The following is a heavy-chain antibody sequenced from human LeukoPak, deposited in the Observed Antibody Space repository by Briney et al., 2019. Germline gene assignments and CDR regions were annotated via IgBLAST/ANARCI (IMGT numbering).Heavy chain of an antibody. CDR3: ARAPVAGVPNFDC. Sequence: PSETLSLTCTVSGGSISSGSYYWSWIRQPAGQGLEWIGRIYTSGSTNYNPSLRSRVTMSVDTSKNQFSLTLTSVTAADTAVYYCARAPVAGVPNFDCWGQGTLVTVSS. CDR2: IYTSGST. D-gene: IGHD6-19*01. V-gene: IGHV4-61*02. CDR1: GGSISSGSYY. J-gene: IGHJ4*02.